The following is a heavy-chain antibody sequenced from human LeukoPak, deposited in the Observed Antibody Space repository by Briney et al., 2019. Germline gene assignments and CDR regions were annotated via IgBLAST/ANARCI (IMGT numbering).Heavy chain of an antibody. V-gene: IGHV3-74*01. D-gene: IGHD1-26*01. Sequence: GGSLRLSCAASGFAFGSHWMHWVRQAPGKGLVWVARIESDASNTRYADSVKGRFIISGDSANKTLYLQMNSLRAEDTAVYYCTRDGSGSRIPFDYWGQGTLVTVSS. CDR1: GFAFGSHW. CDR2: IESDASNT. CDR3: TRDGSGSRIPFDY. J-gene: IGHJ4*02.